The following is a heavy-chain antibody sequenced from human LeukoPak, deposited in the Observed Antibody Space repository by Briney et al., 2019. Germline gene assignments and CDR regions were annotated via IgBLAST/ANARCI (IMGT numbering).Heavy chain of an antibody. D-gene: IGHD3-3*01. Sequence: PGGSLRLSCAASGFTFNTYWMHWVRPAPGKGLVWVSRINSDGSSTTYADSVKGRFTISRDNAKNTLYLQMDSLRAEDTAVYYCARDYSGMDFWSGYDYWGQGTLVTVSS. J-gene: IGHJ4*02. CDR1: GFTFNTYW. CDR2: INSDGSST. V-gene: IGHV3-74*01. CDR3: ARDYSGMDFWSGYDY.